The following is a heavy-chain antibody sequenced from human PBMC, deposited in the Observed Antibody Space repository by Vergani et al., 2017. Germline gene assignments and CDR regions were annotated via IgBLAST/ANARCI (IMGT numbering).Heavy chain of an antibody. CDR1: GFNFSGSA. CDR3: TRVGKSFIAVDGTIDY. CDR2: IRSKANSYAT. J-gene: IGHJ4*02. V-gene: IGHV3-73*01. Sequence: EVQLLESGGGLVQPGGSLKLSCAASGFNFSGSAMHWVRQASGKGLEWVGRIRSKANSYATAYAASVKGRFTISRDDSKNTAYLQMNSLKTEDTAVYYCTRVGKSFIAVDGTIDYWGQGTLVTVSS. D-gene: IGHD6-19*01.